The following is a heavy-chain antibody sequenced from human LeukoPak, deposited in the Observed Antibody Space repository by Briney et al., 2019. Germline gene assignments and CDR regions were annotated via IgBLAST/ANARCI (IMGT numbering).Heavy chain of an antibody. V-gene: IGHV1-18*04. J-gene: IGHJ2*01. Sequence: ASVKVSCKASGYTFTGYYMHWVRQAPGQGLEWMGWISAYNGNANYAQKLQGRVTMTTDTSTSTAYMELRSLRSDDTAVYYCARGSRRDYGGNSPYWYFDLWGRGTLVTVSS. CDR2: ISAYNGNA. CDR1: GYTFTGYY. D-gene: IGHD4-23*01. CDR3: ARGSRRDYGGNSPYWYFDL.